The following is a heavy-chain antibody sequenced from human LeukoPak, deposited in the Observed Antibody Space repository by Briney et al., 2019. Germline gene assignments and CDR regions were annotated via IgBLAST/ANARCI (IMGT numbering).Heavy chain of an antibody. J-gene: IGHJ2*01. V-gene: IGHV4-4*02. D-gene: IGHD3-9*01. CDR2: IYHAGST. CDR1: GDSISSSNY. CDR3: ARFSTNYNFFTGTYVVHWYFDV. Sequence: PSETLSLTCVVSGDSISSSNYWSWVRQPPGKGLDWIGEIYHAGSTNYNPSLKSRVTISVDTSRNQFSLKLNSVNAADTAVYYCARFSTNYNFFTGTYVVHWYFDVWGRGTLVTVSS.